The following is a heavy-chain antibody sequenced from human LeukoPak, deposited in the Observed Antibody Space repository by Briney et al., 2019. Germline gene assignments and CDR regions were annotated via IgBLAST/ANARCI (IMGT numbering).Heavy chain of an antibody. CDR2: ISDDGKNN. CDR1: GFPFSDFA. CDR3: VRNYYDSSGYYYSDH. J-gene: IGHJ4*02. D-gene: IGHD3-22*01. Sequence: PAGGSLRLSCAGSGFPFSDFAVHWVRQAPGKGLEWMAAISDDGKNNYYADSVKGRFTISRDNSKNTLHLQMNTLRAEDTALYYCVRNYYDSSGYYYSDHWGQGTLVIVSS. V-gene: IGHV3-30*04.